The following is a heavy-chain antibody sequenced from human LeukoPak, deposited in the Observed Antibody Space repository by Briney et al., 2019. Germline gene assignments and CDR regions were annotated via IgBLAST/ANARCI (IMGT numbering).Heavy chain of an antibody. Sequence: PGGSLRLSCAASGFTFSSYWMHWVRQAPGKGLEWVSAISGSGGSTYYADSVKGRFTISRDNSKNTLYLQMNSLRAEDTAVYYCAKDYDFWSGYPLGSNWFDPWGQGTLVTVSS. CDR1: GFTFSSYW. J-gene: IGHJ5*02. V-gene: IGHV3-23*01. CDR3: AKDYDFWSGYPLGSNWFDP. D-gene: IGHD3-3*01. CDR2: ISGSGGST.